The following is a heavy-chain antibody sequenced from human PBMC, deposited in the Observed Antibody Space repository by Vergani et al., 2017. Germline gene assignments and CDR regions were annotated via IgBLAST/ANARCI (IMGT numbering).Heavy chain of an antibody. J-gene: IGHJ6*02. D-gene: IGHD5-12*01. V-gene: IGHV3-23*01. Sequence: EVQLLESGGDLVQPGGSLRLSCAASGFTFNHYAMNWVRPAPGKGLEWVSGISGSGGITYYAGSVKGRFTISRDSSKNTLYLQMNSLSAGDTAVYYCAKANPRNSGYDYLYYYHAMDVWGQGTTVTVSS. CDR2: ISGSGGIT. CDR3: AKANPRNSGYDYLYYYHAMDV. CDR1: GFTFNHYA.